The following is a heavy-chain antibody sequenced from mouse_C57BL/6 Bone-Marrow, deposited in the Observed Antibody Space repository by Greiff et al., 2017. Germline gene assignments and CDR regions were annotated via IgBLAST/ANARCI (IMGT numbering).Heavy chain of an antibody. CDR2: IDPENGDT. CDR3: TPDGYPFAY. D-gene: IGHD2-3*01. CDR1: GFNIKDDY. J-gene: IGHJ3*01. V-gene: IGHV14-4*01. Sequence: VQLKQSGAELVRPGASVKLSCTASGFNIKDDYMHWVKQRPEQGLEWIGWIDPENGDTEYASKFQGKATITADKSSNTAYLQLSSLTSEDTAVYYCTPDGYPFAYWGQGTLVTVSA.